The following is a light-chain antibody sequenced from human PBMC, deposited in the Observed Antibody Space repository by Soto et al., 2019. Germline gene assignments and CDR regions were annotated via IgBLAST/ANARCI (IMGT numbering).Light chain of an antibody. CDR1: QSVSSN. Sequence: EILMTQSPSTLSVSPGERATLSCRASQSVSSNLAWYQQKPGQAPRLLLYGASTRATGIPARFSRSGSGTEFTLTISSLQYEDFAVYYCQQYNNWPPITFGQGTRLEIK. V-gene: IGKV3-15*01. J-gene: IGKJ5*01. CDR2: GAS. CDR3: QQYNNWPPIT.